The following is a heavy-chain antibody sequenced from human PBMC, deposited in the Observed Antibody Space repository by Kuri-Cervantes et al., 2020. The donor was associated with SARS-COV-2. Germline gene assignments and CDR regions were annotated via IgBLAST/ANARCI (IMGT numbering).Heavy chain of an antibody. CDR3: ARDRSIFRVVTPRMDYYYGMDV. D-gene: IGHD3-3*01. CDR1: GVSVSSNSAA. J-gene: IGHJ6*02. Sequence: SCAISGVSVSSNSAAWNWIRQSPSRGLEWLGRTYYRSKWYNDYAVSVKSRITINPDTSKNQFSLQLSSVTPEDTAVYYCARDRSIFRVVTPRMDYYYGMDVWGQGTTVTVSS. V-gene: IGHV6-1*01. CDR2: TYYRSKWYN.